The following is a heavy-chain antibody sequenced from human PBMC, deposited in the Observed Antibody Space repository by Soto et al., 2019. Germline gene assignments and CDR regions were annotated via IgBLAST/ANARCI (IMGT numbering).Heavy chain of an antibody. CDR1: GFTFSSYA. CDR3: AKDPDYGMDV. J-gene: IGHJ6*02. Sequence: GGSLRLSCAASGFTFSSYAMSWVRQAPGKGVEGGSAISGSGGSTYYADSVKGRFTISRDNSKNTLYLQMNSLRAEDTAVYYCAKDPDYGMDVWSQGTTVTVSS. V-gene: IGHV3-23*01. CDR2: ISGSGGST.